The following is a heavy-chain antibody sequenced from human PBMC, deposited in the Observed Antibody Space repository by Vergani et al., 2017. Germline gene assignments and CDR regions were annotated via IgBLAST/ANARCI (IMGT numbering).Heavy chain of an antibody. V-gene: IGHV4-38-2*01. D-gene: IGHD4-11*01. Sequence: QVRLEESGPGLVKPSETLSLTCSVSGYSIGSGFYWAWIRQSPGEGLQWLTSIHTRGKTYHNTSLKSRVSVSLDTSKNGFSLNLTSLTATDTAVYYCARSQCDYWYFDLWGPGSLVTVSS. CDR3: ARSQCDYWYFDL. J-gene: IGHJ2*01. CDR1: GYSIGSGFY. CDR2: IHTRGKT.